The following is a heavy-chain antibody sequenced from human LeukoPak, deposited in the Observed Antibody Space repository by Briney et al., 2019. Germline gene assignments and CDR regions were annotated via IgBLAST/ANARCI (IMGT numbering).Heavy chain of an antibody. J-gene: IGHJ3*02. CDR3: ARSRFLEWLLPNDAFDI. CDR1: GGTFSSYT. CDR2: IIPILGIA. D-gene: IGHD3-3*01. Sequence: SVKVSCKASGGTFSSYTISWVRQAPGQGLEWMGRIIPILGIANYAQKFQGRVTIAADKSTSTAYMELCSLRSEDTAVYYCARSRFLEWLLPNDAFDIWGQGTMVTVSS. V-gene: IGHV1-69*02.